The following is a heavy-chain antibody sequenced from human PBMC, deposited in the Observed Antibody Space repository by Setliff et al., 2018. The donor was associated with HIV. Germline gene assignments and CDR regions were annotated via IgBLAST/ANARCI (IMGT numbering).Heavy chain of an antibody. V-gene: IGHV3-72*01. CDR2: MRNKDYSYIT. D-gene: IGHD3-3*01. CDR1: GFTFSNSW. Sequence: GGSLRLSCAASGFTFSNSWMTWVRQAPGKGLEWVGRMRNKDYSYITDYAASVKGRFTISRDDLKNSLFLQMNSLKTEDTAVYYCTRNQGSSFGHGFDYWGRGTLVTVSS. J-gene: IGHJ4*02. CDR3: TRNQGSSFGHGFDY.